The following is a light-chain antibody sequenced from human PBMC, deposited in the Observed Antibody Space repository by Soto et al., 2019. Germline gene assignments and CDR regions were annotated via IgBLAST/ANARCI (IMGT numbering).Light chain of an antibody. CDR2: GDN. J-gene: IGLJ1*01. CDR3: GTWDDSLNGGV. V-gene: IGLV1-44*01. Sequence: QSALAQPPAASGTPGQRVTISCSGGSSNIGSYTLNWYQQLPGTAPKLLMYGDNRRSSGVPDRFSGSKSGTSASLAISGLQSEDEADYYCGTWDDSLNGGVFGTGTKVTVL. CDR1: SSNIGSYT.